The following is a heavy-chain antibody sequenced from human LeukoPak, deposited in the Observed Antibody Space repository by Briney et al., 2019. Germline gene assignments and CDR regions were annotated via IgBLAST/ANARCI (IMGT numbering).Heavy chain of an antibody. CDR1: GGSISSSTYY. CDR2: IYYSGRA. V-gene: IGHV4-39*07. CDR3: ARGRGGVRGVIRLTTYNWFDP. J-gene: IGHJ5*02. Sequence: SETLSLTCTVSGGSISSSTYYWGWIRQPPGKGLEWIGNIYYSGRAYYNPSLKSRVTISVDTSKNQFSLKLSSVTAADTAVYYCARGRGGVRGVIRLTTYNWFDPWGQGTLVTVSS. D-gene: IGHD3-10*01.